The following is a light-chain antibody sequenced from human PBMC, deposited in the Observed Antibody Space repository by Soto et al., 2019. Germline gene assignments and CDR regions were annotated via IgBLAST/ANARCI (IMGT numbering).Light chain of an antibody. Sequence: QTVVTQPPSVPAAPGQKVTISCSGSSSNIGHNYVCWYQHLPGTAPKLLIFDNDKRPSGIPDRFSGSKSGTSATLDITGLQAGDEADYYCGTWDSSLSVGLFGGGTKLTVL. CDR1: SSNIGHNY. J-gene: IGLJ2*01. CDR2: DND. V-gene: IGLV1-51*01. CDR3: GTWDSSLSVGL.